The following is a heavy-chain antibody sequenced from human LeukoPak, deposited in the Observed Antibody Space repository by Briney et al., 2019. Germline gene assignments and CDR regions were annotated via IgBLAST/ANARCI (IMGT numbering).Heavy chain of an antibody. CDR1: GGTFSTYA. D-gene: IGHD6-19*01. Sequence: SVKVSCEASGGTFSTYAISWVRQAPGQGLEWMGGIIPIFDTAPYSQKFQGRVTITADGSTSTVYMELNSLTSEDTAVYYCARGSGGGWALLFDYWGQGTLVTVSS. CDR2: IIPIFDTA. V-gene: IGHV1-69*13. CDR3: ARGSGGGWALLFDY. J-gene: IGHJ4*02.